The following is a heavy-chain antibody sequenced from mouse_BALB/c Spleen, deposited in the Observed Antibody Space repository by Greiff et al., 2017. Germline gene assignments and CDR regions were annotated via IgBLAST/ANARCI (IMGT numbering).Heavy chain of an antibody. CDR2: IWAGGST. CDR3: AREPNYYGSSPFAY. V-gene: IGHV2-9*02. Sequence: QVQLKQSGPGLVAPSQSLSITCTVSGFSLTSYGVHWVRQPPGKGLEWLGVIWAGGSTNYNSALMSRLSISKDNSKSQVFLKMNSLQTDDTAMYYCAREPNYYGSSPFAYWGQGTLVTVSA. CDR1: GFSLTSYG. J-gene: IGHJ3*01. D-gene: IGHD1-1*01.